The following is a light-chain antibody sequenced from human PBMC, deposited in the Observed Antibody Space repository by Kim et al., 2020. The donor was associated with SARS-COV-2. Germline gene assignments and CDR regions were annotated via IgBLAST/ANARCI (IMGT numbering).Light chain of an antibody. J-gene: IGKJ2*03. Sequence: DIKMTQSPSTLSASVGDRVTITCRASQSISGWLAWYQHKPGKAPKLLINKASTLKSGVTSRFSGSGSGTEFTLTISSLQPDDFATYFCIQFPRGYSFRQGNKLEI. V-gene: IGKV1-5*03. CDR1: QSISGW. CDR2: KAS. CDR3: IQFPRGYS.